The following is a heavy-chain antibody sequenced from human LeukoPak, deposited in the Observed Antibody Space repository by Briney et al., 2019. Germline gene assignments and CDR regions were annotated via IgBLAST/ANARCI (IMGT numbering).Heavy chain of an antibody. CDR3: ARSVPAAMQRNNRYNWFDP. CDR2: INHSGST. CDR1: GGSFSGYY. Sequence: SETLSLTCAVYGGSFSGYYWSWIRQPPGKGLEWIGEINHSGSTNYNPSLKSRVTISVDTSKNQFSLELSSVTAADTAVYYCARSVPAAMQRNNRYNWFDPWGQGTLVTVSS. J-gene: IGHJ5*02. D-gene: IGHD2-2*01. V-gene: IGHV4-34*01.